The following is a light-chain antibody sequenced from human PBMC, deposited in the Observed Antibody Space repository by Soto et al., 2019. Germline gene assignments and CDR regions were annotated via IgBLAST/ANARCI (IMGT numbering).Light chain of an antibody. CDR3: CSFAGSLYV. V-gene: IGLV2-8*01. CDR1: KNDIGVYDF. Sequence: QSALTQPPSASGSPGQSVTISCSGTKNDIGVYDFVSWYQHHPGKAPRLIIYEVVQRPSGVPDRFSGSKSGNTASLTVSGLQVEDEADYYCCSFAGSLYVFGIGTKLTVL. CDR2: EVV. J-gene: IGLJ1*01.